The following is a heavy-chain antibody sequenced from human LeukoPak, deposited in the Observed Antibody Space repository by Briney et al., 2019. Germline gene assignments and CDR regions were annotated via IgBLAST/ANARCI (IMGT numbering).Heavy chain of an antibody. CDR2: IRSKANSYAT. D-gene: IGHD6-19*01. CDR3: TRLAVADTVDY. Sequence: PGGSLKLSCAASGFTFSGSAMHWVRQASGKGLEWVGRIRSKANSYATAYAASVKGRFTISRDDSKNTGYLQMNSLKTEDTAVYYCTRLAVADTVDYWGQGTLVTVSS. CDR1: GFTFSGSA. J-gene: IGHJ4*02. V-gene: IGHV3-73*01.